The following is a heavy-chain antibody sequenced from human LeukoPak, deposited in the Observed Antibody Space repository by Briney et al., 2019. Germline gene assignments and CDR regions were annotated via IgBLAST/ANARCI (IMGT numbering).Heavy chain of an antibody. J-gene: IGHJ5*02. V-gene: IGHV6-1*01. D-gene: IGHD6-6*01. CDR1: GDSVSINSAT. CDR2: TYYRSKWYN. CDR3: ARYSSSSGWFDP. Sequence: SQTLSLTCAISGDSVSINSATWNWIRQSPPRGLEWLGRTYYRSKWYNDYAVSVKSRITINPDTSKNQFSLQLNSVTPEDTAVYYCARYSSSSGWFDPWGQGTLVTVSS.